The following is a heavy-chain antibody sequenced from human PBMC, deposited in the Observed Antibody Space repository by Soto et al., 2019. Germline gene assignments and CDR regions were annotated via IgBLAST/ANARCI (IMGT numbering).Heavy chain of an antibody. Sequence: QVQLQQWGAGLLKPSETLSLTCAVYGGSFSGYYWSWIRQPPGKGLEWIGEINHSGSTNYNPSLKSRVTISVDTSKNQFSLKLSSVTAADTAVYYCARAPLPGHCSSTCCFEGMDVWGQGTTVTVSS. CDR1: GGSFSGYY. D-gene: IGHD2-2*01. V-gene: IGHV4-34*01. CDR2: INHSGST. CDR3: ARAPLPGHCSSTCCFEGMDV. J-gene: IGHJ6*02.